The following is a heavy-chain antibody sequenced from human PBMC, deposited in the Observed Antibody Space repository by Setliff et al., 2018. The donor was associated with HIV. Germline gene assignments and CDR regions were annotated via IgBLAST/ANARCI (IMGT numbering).Heavy chain of an antibody. CDR1: GASFSGYY. CDR3: ARARSHYDSSGYYGYNFYYMDV. J-gene: IGHJ6*03. D-gene: IGHD3-22*01. V-gene: IGHV4-34*01. CDR2: INHSGSA. Sequence: PSETLSLTCAVYGASFSGYYWTWTRQSPGKGLEWIGEINHSGSANFNPSLKSRVTISVDTSKNQFSLKLTSVTAADTAVYYCARARSHYDSSGYYGYNFYYMDVWGQGTTVTVSS.